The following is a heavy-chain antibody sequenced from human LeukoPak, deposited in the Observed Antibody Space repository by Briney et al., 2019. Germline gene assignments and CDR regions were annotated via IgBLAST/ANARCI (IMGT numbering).Heavy chain of an antibody. D-gene: IGHD6-6*01. CDR1: GFTFSSYG. Sequence: GGSLRLSCAASGFTFSSYGMHWVRQAPGKGLEWVAFIRNDGNNIRYADSVKGRFTISRDNSKNTLYLQMNSLKSEDTAVYYCAKFGSSGLQGYWGQGTLVTVSS. V-gene: IGHV3-30*02. CDR2: IRNDGNNI. J-gene: IGHJ4*02. CDR3: AKFGSSGLQGY.